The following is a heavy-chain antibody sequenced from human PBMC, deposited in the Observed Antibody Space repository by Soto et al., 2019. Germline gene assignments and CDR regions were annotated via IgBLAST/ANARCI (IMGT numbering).Heavy chain of an antibody. J-gene: IGHJ6*02. Sequence: QPPGKGLEWIGYIHYSGSTKSNPSLKSRVTISVDTSRNQVSLKLSSVTAVDSAVYFCARVWSQLLQHNYCGLGVGVQGTTVTV. D-gene: IGHD3-10*01. V-gene: IGHV4-59*01. CDR3: ARVWSQLLQHNYCGLGV. CDR2: IHYSGST.